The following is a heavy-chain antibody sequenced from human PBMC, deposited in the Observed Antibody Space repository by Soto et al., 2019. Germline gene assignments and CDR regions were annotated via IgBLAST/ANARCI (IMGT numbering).Heavy chain of an antibody. CDR3: AREGRELYDSSGYYAD. J-gene: IGHJ4*02. CDR1: GFTFSYYA. CDR2: ISYDGSTK. V-gene: IGHV3-30-3*01. Sequence: GGSLRLSCAASGFTFSYYAIHWVRQAPGKGLEWVAVISYDGSTKYYADSVKGRFTFSRDNSKNTVYLQMNSLRVEDTAVYYCAREGRELYDSSGYYADWGQGTLVTVSS. D-gene: IGHD3-22*01.